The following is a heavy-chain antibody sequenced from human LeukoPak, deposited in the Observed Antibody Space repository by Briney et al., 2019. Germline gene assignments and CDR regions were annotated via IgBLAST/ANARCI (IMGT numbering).Heavy chain of an antibody. CDR1: GFTFSSYA. Sequence: GGSPRLSCAASGFTFSSYAMSWVRQAPGKGLEWVSAISGSGGSTYYADSVKGRFTISRDNSKNTLYLQMNSLRAEDTAVYYCARAPDSSGYNWYFDLWGRGTLVTVSS. CDR2: ISGSGGST. V-gene: IGHV3-23*01. D-gene: IGHD3-22*01. J-gene: IGHJ2*01. CDR3: ARAPDSSGYNWYFDL.